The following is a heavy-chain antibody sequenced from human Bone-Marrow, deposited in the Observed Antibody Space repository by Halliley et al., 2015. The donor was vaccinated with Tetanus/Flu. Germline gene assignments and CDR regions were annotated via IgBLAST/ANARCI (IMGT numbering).Heavy chain of an antibody. Sequence: SLRLSCAASGFTFDDYAMHWVRQAPGKGLEWVAGISWNRGTIGYADSVKGRFNISRDNAKNSLYLQMNSLRTEDTALYYCGKDNDQRMTSIDSWGHGPLVPVSS. D-gene: IGHD1-1*01. CDR1: GFTFDDYA. CDR3: GKDNDQRMTSIDS. V-gene: IGHV3-9*01. J-gene: IGHJ5*01. CDR2: ISWNRGTI.